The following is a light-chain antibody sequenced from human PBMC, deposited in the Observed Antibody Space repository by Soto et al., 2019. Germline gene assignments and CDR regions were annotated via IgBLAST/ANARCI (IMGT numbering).Light chain of an antibody. V-gene: IGKV3D-20*02. CDR1: QSVSSSY. Sequence: EIVLTQSPGTLSLSPGDRATLSCRASQSVSSSYLAWYQQKPGQAPRLLIYGASSRATGIPDRFSGSGSGTDFTLTITRLEPEDFAVYHCQQRSNWPTFGPGTKVDIK. CDR3: QQRSNWPT. J-gene: IGKJ3*01. CDR2: GAS.